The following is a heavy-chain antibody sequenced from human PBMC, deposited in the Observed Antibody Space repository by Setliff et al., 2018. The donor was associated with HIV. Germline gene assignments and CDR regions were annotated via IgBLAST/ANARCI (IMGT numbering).Heavy chain of an antibody. J-gene: IGHJ4*02. Sequence: GGSLRLSCAASGFTFSTYGMHWVRQAPGKGLEWVAVISYDGSNKYYADSVKGRFTISRDNAKNSLFLQMNSLRAEDTAVYYCARNVWSGTADYWGQGTLVTVSS. CDR1: GFTFSTYG. CDR3: ARNVWSGTADY. V-gene: IGHV3-30*03. D-gene: IGHD2-21*01. CDR2: ISYDGSNK.